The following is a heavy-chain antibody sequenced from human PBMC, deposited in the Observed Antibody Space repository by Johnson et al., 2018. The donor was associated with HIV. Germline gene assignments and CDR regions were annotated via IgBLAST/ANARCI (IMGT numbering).Heavy chain of an antibody. J-gene: IGHJ3*02. V-gene: IGHV3-30*02. Sequence: QVQLVESGGGVVQPGGSLRLSCAASGFTFSNYGMHWVRQAPGKGLEWVAFIRYDGTNKYYADSVKGRFTISRDNSKNTLYLQMNSLRAEDTAVYYCARHGTTVVTRGAFDIWGQGTMVTVSS. CDR1: GFTFSNYG. D-gene: IGHD4-23*01. CDR2: IRYDGTNK. CDR3: ARHGTTVVTRGAFDI.